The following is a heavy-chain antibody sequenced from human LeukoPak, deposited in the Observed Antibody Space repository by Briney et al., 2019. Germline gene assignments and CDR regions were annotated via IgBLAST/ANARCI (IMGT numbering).Heavy chain of an antibody. CDR2: IYYSGST. CDR1: GGSISSSSYY. CDR3: ARGIWFGELSDYFDY. V-gene: IGHV4-39*07. D-gene: IGHD3-10*01. Sequence: SETLSLTCTVSGGSISSSSYYWGWIRQPPGKGLEWIGSIYYSGSTYYNPSLKSRVTISVDTSKNQFSLKLSSVTAADTAVYYCARGIWFGELSDYFDYWGQGTLVTVSS. J-gene: IGHJ4*02.